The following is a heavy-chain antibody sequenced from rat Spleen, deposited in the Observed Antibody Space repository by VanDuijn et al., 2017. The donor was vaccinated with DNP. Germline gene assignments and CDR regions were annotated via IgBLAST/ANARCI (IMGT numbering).Heavy chain of an antibody. CDR3: TRAYYGGYRDVMDA. CDR2: ISHGGGST. J-gene: IGHJ4*01. Sequence: EVQLVESGGGLVQPGRSLKLSCAASGFSLSTYGMHWIRQAPTKGLEWVASISHGGGSTYYRDSVKGRVTISRDNAKSTLYLQMNSLRSEDTATYYCTRAYYGGYRDVMDAWGQGASVTVSS. CDR1: GFSLSTYG. D-gene: IGHD1-11*01. V-gene: IGHV5-19*01.